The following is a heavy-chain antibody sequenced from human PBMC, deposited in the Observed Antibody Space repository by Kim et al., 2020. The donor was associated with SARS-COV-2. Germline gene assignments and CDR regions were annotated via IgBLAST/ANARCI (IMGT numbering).Heavy chain of an antibody. D-gene: IGHD2-2*01. V-gene: IGHV3-30*07. Sequence: GRFTISRDNSKNTLYLQMNSLRAEDTAVYYCARDPSPGIVVVPAAIGVDYWGQGTLVTVSS. J-gene: IGHJ4*02. CDR3: ARDPSPGIVVVPAAIGVDY.